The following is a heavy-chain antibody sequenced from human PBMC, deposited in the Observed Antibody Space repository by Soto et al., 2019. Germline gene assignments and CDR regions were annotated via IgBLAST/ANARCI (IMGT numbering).Heavy chain of an antibody. CDR1: GDSIISSDFY. CDR2: IFYLGSS. CDR3: ARHSLALRKNNWFDP. Sequence: SETLSLTCTVSGDSIISSDFYWGWVRQPPGKGLEWIGSIFYLGSSYYNPSLKSRVAMSVDTSKNQFSLRLRSVTAADTALYFCARHSLALRKNNWFDPWGQGIMVTVSS. J-gene: IGHJ5*02. D-gene: IGHD3-3*02. V-gene: IGHV4-39*01.